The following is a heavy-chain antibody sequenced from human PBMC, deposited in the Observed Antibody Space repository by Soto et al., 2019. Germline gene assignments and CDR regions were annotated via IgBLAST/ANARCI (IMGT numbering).Heavy chain of an antibody. Sequence: ASVKVSCKASGYTFTSYGISWVRQAPGQGLEWMGWISAYNGNTNYAQKLQGRVTMTTDTSTSTAYMELRSLRSDETAVYYCARSAAAAVLFDYWGQGTLVTVSS. J-gene: IGHJ4*02. CDR2: ISAYNGNT. V-gene: IGHV1-18*01. CDR3: ARSAAAAVLFDY. D-gene: IGHD6-13*01. CDR1: GYTFTSYG.